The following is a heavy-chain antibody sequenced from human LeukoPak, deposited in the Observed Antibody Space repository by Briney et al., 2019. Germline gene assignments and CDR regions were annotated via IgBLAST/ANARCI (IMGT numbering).Heavy chain of an antibody. Sequence: GGSLRLSCAASGFTFSSYAMSWVRQAPGKGLEWVSAISGSGGSTYYADSVKGRFTISRDNSKNTLYLQMNSLRAEDTAVYYCAKSPSSYYYYYMDVWGKGTTVAVSS. J-gene: IGHJ6*03. V-gene: IGHV3-23*01. CDR3: AKSPSSYYYYYMDV. CDR1: GFTFSSYA. CDR2: ISGSGGST.